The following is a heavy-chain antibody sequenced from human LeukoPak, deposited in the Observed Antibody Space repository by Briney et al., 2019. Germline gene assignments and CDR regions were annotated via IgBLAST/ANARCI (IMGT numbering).Heavy chain of an antibody. D-gene: IGHD4-17*01. V-gene: IGHV4-39*01. CDR2: ICYSGST. CDR3: ARHFLTRGNEVTTPPDY. Sequence: SETLSLTCTVSGDSISSSSYYWGWIRQPPGKGLEWIGCICYSGSTYYNPSLKSRVTISVDTSKNQFSLKLSSVTAADTAVYYCARHFLTRGNEVTTPPDYWGQGTLVTVSS. CDR1: GDSISSSSYY. J-gene: IGHJ4*02.